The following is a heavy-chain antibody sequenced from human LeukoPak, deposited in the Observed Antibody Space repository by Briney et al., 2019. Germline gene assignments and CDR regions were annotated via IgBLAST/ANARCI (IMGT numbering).Heavy chain of an antibody. Sequence: TGGSLRLSCAASGFTFRSYAMHWVRQAPGKGLQYVSAISNNGGNTYYADSVQGRFTISRDNSKNMLYLQMGSLRAEDTAVYYCARGYYGSGSHALRFDPWGQGTLVTVSS. V-gene: IGHV3-64*02. J-gene: IGHJ5*02. CDR3: ARGYYGSGSHALRFDP. CDR1: GFTFRSYA. CDR2: ISNNGGNT. D-gene: IGHD3-10*01.